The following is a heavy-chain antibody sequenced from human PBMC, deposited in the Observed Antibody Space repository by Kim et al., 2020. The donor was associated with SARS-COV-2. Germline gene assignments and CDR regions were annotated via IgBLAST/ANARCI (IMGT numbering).Heavy chain of an antibody. J-gene: IGHJ4*02. V-gene: IGHV3-74*01. CDR3: TRGCLRTSCTSDF. D-gene: IGHD2-2*01. CDR2: INIDGTTT. Sequence: GGSLRLSCTASRFTFRTYWMHWVRQAPGKGLVWVSNINIDGTTTSYADSVKGRFTISRDNAMNTLYLQMNSLRAEDTAIYYCTRGCLRTSCTSDFSGQGT. CDR1: RFTFRTYW.